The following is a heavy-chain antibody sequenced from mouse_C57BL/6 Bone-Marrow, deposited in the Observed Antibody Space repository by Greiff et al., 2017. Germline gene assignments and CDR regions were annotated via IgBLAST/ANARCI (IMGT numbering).Heavy chain of an antibody. CDR3: ARESYLLSFAY. CDR1: GYSFTGYY. V-gene: IGHV1-42*01. D-gene: IGHD2-10*01. CDR2: INPSTGGT. Sequence: EVQLQQSGPELVKPGASVKISCKASGYSFTGYYMNWVKQSPDKSLEWIGEINPSTGGTTYNQKFKAKATLTVDKSSSTAYMQLKSLTSEDSAVYYCARESYLLSFAYWGQGTLVTVSA. J-gene: IGHJ3*01.